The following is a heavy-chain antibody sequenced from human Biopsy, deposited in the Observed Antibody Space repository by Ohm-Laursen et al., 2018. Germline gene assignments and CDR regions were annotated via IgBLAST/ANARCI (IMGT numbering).Heavy chain of an antibody. CDR2: ISDRGTT. V-gene: IGHV4-59*01. J-gene: IGHJ3*01. D-gene: IGHD3-3*01. CDR3: ARLYRLDDYWNDDPPDAFDV. Sequence: GTLSLTCTVSGGSISSDYWSWIRQSPRKGLEWIGHISDRGTTNYNPSLRGRVTISVDTSKKQFSLRLSSVTAADTAVFFRARLYRLDDYWNDDPPDAFDVWGQGTMVTVSS. CDR1: GGSISSDY.